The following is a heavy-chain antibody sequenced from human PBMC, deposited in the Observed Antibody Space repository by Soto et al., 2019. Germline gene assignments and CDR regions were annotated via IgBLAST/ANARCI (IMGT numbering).Heavy chain of an antibody. V-gene: IGHV4-39*01. D-gene: IGHD1-26*01. CDR3: ARHPWALGPPSYWFDP. CDR1: GDSISSSRYY. Sequence: PSETLSLTCTVSGDSISSSRYYWGWIRQPPGKGLEWIGSIYYSGSTYYNPSLKSRVTISVDTSKNQFSLKLSSVTAADTAVYYCARHPWALGPPSYWFDPWGQGTLVTAPQ. CDR2: IYYSGST. J-gene: IGHJ5*02.